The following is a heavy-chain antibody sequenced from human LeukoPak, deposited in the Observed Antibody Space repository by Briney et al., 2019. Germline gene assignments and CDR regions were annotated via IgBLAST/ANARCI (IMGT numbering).Heavy chain of an antibody. V-gene: IGHV4-59*01. D-gene: IGHD6-6*01. Sequence: SETLSLTCTVSGGSISSYYWRWIRQPPGKGLEWIGYIYYSGSTNYNPSLKSRVTISVDTSKNQFSLKLSSVTAADTAVYYCARSGEQLVRTPYYFDYWGQGTLVTVSS. CDR2: IYYSGST. CDR1: GGSISSYY. J-gene: IGHJ4*02. CDR3: ARSGEQLVRTPYYFDY.